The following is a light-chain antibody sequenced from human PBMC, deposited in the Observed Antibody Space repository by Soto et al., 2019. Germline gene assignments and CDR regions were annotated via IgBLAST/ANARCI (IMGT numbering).Light chain of an antibody. J-gene: IGKJ2*01. CDR1: QSILHSSKNKTY. CDR3: QQCYSTPYT. V-gene: IGKV4-1*01. Sequence: DIVMTQSPDSLAVSLGERATINCKSSQSILHSSKNKTYLAWYQQKPGQPPKLLIYWASTRESGVPDRFSGSGSGTDFTLTISSLQAEDVAVYYCQQCYSTPYTFDQGTKLEIK. CDR2: WAS.